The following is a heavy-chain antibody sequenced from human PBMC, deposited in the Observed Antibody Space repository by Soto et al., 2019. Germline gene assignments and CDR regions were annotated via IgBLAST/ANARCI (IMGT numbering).Heavy chain of an antibody. CDR1: GGSINSFL. CDR3: ARMYPDGGHGGFDY. V-gene: IGHV4-59*01. CDR2: VSDSGRT. J-gene: IGHJ4*02. D-gene: IGHD5-12*01. Sequence: QVHLQESGPGLVKPSETLSLTCTVSGGSINSFLWNWLRQPPGKGLEWIGYVSDSGRTMYNPSLNSRVTISVDRSKNQFSLKLNSVTAADTAIYYCARMYPDGGHGGFDYWGQGTLVTVSS.